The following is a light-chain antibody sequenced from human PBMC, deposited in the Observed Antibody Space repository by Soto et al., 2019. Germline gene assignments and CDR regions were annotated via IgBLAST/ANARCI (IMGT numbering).Light chain of an antibody. CDR3: GQFVSSHPRT. CDR1: QSVGDTF. V-gene: IGKV3-20*01. J-gene: IGKJ1*01. Sequence: EIVLPQSPGTLSLSPGEKATLSCRASQSVGDTFLSGYQQKPGLAPRLLIYGVSNRATGIPGRFSGSGSGTDFILTISRLEPEDFALYYCGQFVSSHPRTFGQGTKVEIK. CDR2: GVS.